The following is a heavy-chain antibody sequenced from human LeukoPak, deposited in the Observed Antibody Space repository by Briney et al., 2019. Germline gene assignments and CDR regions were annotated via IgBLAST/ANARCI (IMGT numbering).Heavy chain of an antibody. D-gene: IGHD2-15*01. CDR3: ARDCSGGSCRGYYYYGMDV. CDR2: ISYDGSNK. CDR1: GFIFSSYA. J-gene: IGHJ6*02. Sequence: GGSLRLSCAASGFIFSSYAMHWVRQAPGKGLEWVEVISYDGSNKYYADSVKGRFTISRDNSKNTLYLQMNSLRAEDTTVYYCARDCSGGSCRGYYYYGMDVWGQGTTVTVSS. V-gene: IGHV3-30-3*01.